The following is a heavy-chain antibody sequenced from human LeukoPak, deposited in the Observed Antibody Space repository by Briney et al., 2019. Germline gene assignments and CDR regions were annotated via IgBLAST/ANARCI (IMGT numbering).Heavy chain of an antibody. V-gene: IGHV3-21*01. CDR2: ISSSSYI. Sequence: AGGSLRLSCAASGFTFSSYSMNWVRQAPGKGLEWVSSISSSSYIYYADSVKGRFTISRDNAKNSLYLQMNSLRAEDTAVCYCARDYSTSSWDNWGQGTLVTVSS. D-gene: IGHD6-13*01. CDR3: ARDYSTSSWDN. J-gene: IGHJ4*02. CDR1: GFTFSSYS.